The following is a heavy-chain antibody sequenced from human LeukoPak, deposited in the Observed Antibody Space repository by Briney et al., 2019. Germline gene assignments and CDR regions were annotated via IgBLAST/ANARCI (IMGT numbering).Heavy chain of an antibody. CDR3: TTDPTTIILLWFGESPNWFDP. CDR1: GFTFSSYS. J-gene: IGHJ5*02. CDR2: IKSKTDGGTT. D-gene: IGHD3-10*01. Sequence: PGGSLRLSCAASGFTFSSYSMNWVRQAPGKGLEWVGRIKSKTDGGTTDYAAPVKGRFTISRDDSKNTLYLQMNSLRTEDTAVYYCTTDPTTIILLWFGESPNWFDPWGQGTLVTVSS. V-gene: IGHV3-15*01.